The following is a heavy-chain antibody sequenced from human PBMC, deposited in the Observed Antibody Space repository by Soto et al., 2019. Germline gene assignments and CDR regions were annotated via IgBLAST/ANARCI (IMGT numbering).Heavy chain of an antibody. V-gene: IGHV1-8*01. Sequence: GASVKVSCKASGYTFTSYDINWVRQATGQGLEWMGWMNPNSGNTGYAQKFQGRVTMTRNTSISTAYMELSSLRSEDTAVYYCARVRSSSGWYAHYYYMDVWGKGTTVTVSS. CDR2: MNPNSGNT. CDR3: ARVRSSSGWYAHYYYMDV. CDR1: GYTFTSYD. D-gene: IGHD6-19*01. J-gene: IGHJ6*03.